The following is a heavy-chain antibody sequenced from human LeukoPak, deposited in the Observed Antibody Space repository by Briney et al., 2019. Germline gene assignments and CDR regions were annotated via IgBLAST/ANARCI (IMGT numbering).Heavy chain of an antibody. CDR2: IYYSGST. Sequence: PSETLSLTCTVSGGSISSSSYYWGWIRQPPGKGLEWIGSIYYSGSTYYNPSLKSRITISVDTSKSQFSLKLSSVTAADTAVYYCAREESRSSGWYDYWGQGTLVTVSS. CDR1: GGSISSSSYY. CDR3: AREESRSSGWYDY. D-gene: IGHD6-19*01. V-gene: IGHV4-39*07. J-gene: IGHJ4*02.